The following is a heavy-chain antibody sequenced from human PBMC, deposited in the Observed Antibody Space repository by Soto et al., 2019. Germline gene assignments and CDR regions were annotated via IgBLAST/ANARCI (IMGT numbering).Heavy chain of an antibody. CDR2: ISAYNGNT. V-gene: IGHV1-18*04. Sequence: GASVKVSCKASGYTFTSYGISWVRQAPGQGLEWMGWISAYNGNTNYAQKLQGRVTMTTDTSTSTACMELRSLRSDDTAVYYCAREEYSSSSWFDPWGQGTLVTVSS. D-gene: IGHD6-6*01. CDR1: GYTFTSYG. J-gene: IGHJ5*02. CDR3: AREEYSSSSWFDP.